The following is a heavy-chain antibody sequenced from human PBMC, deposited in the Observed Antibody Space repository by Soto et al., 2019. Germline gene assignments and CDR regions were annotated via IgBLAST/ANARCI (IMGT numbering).Heavy chain of an antibody. CDR2: ISSSSSTI. Sequence: PGGSLRLSCAASGFTFSSYSMNWVRQAPGKGLELVSYISSSSSTIYYADSVKGRFTISRDNAKNSLYLQMNSLRAEDTAVYYCTTVYDSTVWSFWFDPWGQGALVTVSS. CDR1: GFTFSSYS. V-gene: IGHV3-48*01. CDR3: TTVYDSTVWSFWFDP. J-gene: IGHJ5*02. D-gene: IGHD3-22*01.